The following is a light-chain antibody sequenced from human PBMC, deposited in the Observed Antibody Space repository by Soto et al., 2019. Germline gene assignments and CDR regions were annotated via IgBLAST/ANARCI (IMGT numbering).Light chain of an antibody. J-gene: IGLJ1*01. CDR2: EVT. Sequence: QSVLTQPPSASGSPGQSVTISCTGTSSDVGNYNLVSWYQQHPGQAPKLMIYEVTVRPSGVPDRFSGSKSGNTASLTVYGLQAEDEADYYCTSFAGNNNFYVFGTWTKLTVL. V-gene: IGLV2-8*01. CDR3: TSFAGNNNFYV. CDR1: SSDVGNYNL.